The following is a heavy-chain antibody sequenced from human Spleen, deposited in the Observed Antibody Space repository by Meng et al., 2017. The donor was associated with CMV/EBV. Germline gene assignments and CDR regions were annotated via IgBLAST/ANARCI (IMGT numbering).Heavy chain of an antibody. Sequence: GGSLRLSCAASGFTFNDYAMHWVRQAPGKGLEWVAVISYDGSNKYYADSVKGRFPISRDNSENTVYLQMNSLRADDTAVYYCARARMVYAHYGLDVWGQGTTVTVSS. J-gene: IGHJ6*02. D-gene: IGHD2-8*01. CDR2: ISYDGSNK. CDR1: GFTFNDYA. V-gene: IGHV3-30*04. CDR3: ARARMVYAHYGLDV.